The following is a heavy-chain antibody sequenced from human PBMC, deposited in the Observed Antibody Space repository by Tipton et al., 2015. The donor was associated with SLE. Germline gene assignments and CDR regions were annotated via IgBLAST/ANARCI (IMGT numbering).Heavy chain of an antibody. CDR3: ARDGSGGSDY. CDR1: GFTFSSYA. J-gene: IGHJ4*02. D-gene: IGHD6-19*01. Sequence: SLRLSCAASGFTFSSYAMHWVRQAPGKGLEYVSAISSNGGSAYYANSVKGRFTISRDNSKNTLYLQMGSLRAEDMAVYYCARDGSGGSDYWGQGTLVTVSS. CDR2: ISSNGGSA. V-gene: IGHV3-64*01.